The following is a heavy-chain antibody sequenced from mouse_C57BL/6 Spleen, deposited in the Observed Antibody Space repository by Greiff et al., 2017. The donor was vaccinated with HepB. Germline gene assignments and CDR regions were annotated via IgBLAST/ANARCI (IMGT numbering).Heavy chain of an antibody. CDR2: IRSKSNNYAT. CDR1: GFSFNTYA. D-gene: IGHD1-1*01. J-gene: IGHJ2*01. Sequence: EVKLVESGGGLVQPKGSLKLSCAASGFSFNTYAMNWVRQAPGKGLEWVARIRSKSNNYATYYADSVKDRFTISRDDSESMLYLQMNNLKTEDTAMYYWVRGNYGAYYFDYWGQGTTLTVSS. V-gene: IGHV10-1*01. CDR3: VRGNYGAYYFDY.